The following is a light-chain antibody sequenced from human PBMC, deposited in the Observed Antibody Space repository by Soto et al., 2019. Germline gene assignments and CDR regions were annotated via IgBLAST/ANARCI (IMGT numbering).Light chain of an antibody. Sequence: IQLTPSPSSLPASVGARVTFTCRARQDISHFLAWYQQRPGKAPKLLIYKASTLKSGVPSRFSGSGSGTEFTLTISSLQPDDFATYYCQHYNSYSEAFGQGTKVDIK. J-gene: IGKJ1*01. CDR1: QDISHF. CDR2: KAS. CDR3: QHYNSYSEA. V-gene: IGKV1-5*03.